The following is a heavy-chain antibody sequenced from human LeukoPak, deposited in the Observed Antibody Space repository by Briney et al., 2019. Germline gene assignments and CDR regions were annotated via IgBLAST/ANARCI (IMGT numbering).Heavy chain of an antibody. CDR3: ARAVVTSSGWYLVRTDAFDI. D-gene: IGHD6-19*01. CDR1: GDSVSSNSAA. CDR2: TYYRSKWYN. V-gene: IGHV6-1*01. J-gene: IGHJ3*02. Sequence: TSQTLSLTCAISGDSVSSNSAAWNWTRQSPSRGLEWLGRTYYRSKWYNDYAVSVKSRITINPDTSKNQFSLQLNSVTPEDTAVYYCARAVVTSSGWYLVRTDAFDIWGQGTMVTVSS.